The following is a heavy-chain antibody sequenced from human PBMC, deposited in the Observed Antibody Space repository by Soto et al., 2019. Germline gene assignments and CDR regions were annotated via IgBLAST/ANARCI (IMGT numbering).Heavy chain of an antibody. CDR1: GGSISSYY. CDR2: IYYSGST. CDR3: ARDRGGTYYDFWSGYNPPSYYYYYGMDV. J-gene: IGHJ6*02. Sequence: SETLSLTCTVSGGSISSYYWSWIRQPPGKGLEWIGYIYYSGSTNYNPSLKSRVTISVDTSKNQFSLKLSSVTAADTAVYYCARDRGGTYYDFWSGYNPPSYYYYYGMDVWGQGTTVT. V-gene: IGHV4-59*01. D-gene: IGHD3-3*01.